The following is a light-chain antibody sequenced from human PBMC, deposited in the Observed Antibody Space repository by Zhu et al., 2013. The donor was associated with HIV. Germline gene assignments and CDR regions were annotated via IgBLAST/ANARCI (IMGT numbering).Light chain of an antibody. J-gene: IGKJ1*01. CDR2: TAS. Sequence: DIQLTQSPSFLSASVGDRVTITCWASQGISSYLAWYQQEPGKAPKLLIYTASTLQSGVPSRFSGSGSGTEFTLTISSLQPEDFATYYCLQDYNYPRTFGQGTKV. CDR1: QGISSY. V-gene: IGKV1-9*01. CDR3: LQDYNYPRT.